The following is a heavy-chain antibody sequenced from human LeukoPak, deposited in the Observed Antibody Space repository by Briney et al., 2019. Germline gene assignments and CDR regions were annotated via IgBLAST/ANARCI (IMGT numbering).Heavy chain of an antibody. D-gene: IGHD6-19*01. CDR2: AYYRSKWYN. CDR1: GNSVSSNSSA. Sequence: SQTLSLTCAISGNSVSSNSSAWNWIRQSPSRGLEWLGRAYYRSKWYNDYAVSVKSRITINPDTSKNQFSLQLNSVTPEDTAVYYCARNVPGIAVAGLFPFDYWGQGTLVTVSS. V-gene: IGHV6-1*01. J-gene: IGHJ4*02. CDR3: ARNVPGIAVAGLFPFDY.